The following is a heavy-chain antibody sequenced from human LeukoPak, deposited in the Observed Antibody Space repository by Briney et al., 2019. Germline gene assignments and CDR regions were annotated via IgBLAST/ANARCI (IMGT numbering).Heavy chain of an antibody. CDR1: GFTFSSYD. CDR3: ARGAYDSTGYTFDY. J-gene: IGHJ4*02. V-gene: IGHV3-13*01. Sequence: GGSLRLSCAASGFTFSSYDMHWVSQAQGKGLEWVAAINTAGDSYYPGSVKGRFAISRENAKNSLYLQMNSLRAGDTAVYYCARGAYDSTGYTFDYWGQGTPVNGSS. D-gene: IGHD3-22*01. CDR2: INTAGDS.